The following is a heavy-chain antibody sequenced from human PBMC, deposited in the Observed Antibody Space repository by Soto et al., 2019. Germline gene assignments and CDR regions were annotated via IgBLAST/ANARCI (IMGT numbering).Heavy chain of an antibody. CDR1: GFGFSNYE. V-gene: IGHV3-48*03. D-gene: IGHD2-2*02. Sequence: EVQLVESGGGLVQPGGSLRLSCAASGFGFSNYEMNWVRQAPGKGLEWVSYINSSGGATMYADSVKGRFTISRDNAKDSLYLQMNSLRVEDTAVYYCARGDCKTSCYIGFCGHGALVPVSS. CDR3: ARGDCKTSCYIGF. J-gene: IGHJ4*01. CDR2: INSSGGAT.